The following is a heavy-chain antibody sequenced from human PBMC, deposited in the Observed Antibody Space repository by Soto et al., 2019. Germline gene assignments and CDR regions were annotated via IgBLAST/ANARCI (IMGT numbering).Heavy chain of an antibody. CDR2: IYHSGNT. J-gene: IGHJ6*02. V-gene: IGHV4-34*01. Sequence: QVQLQQWGAGLLKPSETLSLTCAVYGGSFSDYYWSWIRQPPGKGLEWIGEIYHSGNTNYNPSLKSRVTISVDTSKNQFSLDLSSVTAADTAVYYCARNQLLLSDGARYGMDVWGQGTTVIVSS. D-gene: IGHD2-2*01. CDR1: GGSFSDYY. CDR3: ARNQLLLSDGARYGMDV.